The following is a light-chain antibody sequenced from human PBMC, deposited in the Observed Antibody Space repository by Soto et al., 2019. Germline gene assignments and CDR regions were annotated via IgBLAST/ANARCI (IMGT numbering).Light chain of an antibody. CDR1: QSLLHSHGNNN. CDR3: MQALQNPYT. V-gene: IGKV2-28*01. Sequence: DIVMTQSPLSLPVTPGEPASISCRSSQSLLHSHGNNNLDWYLQKPGHAPKLLIYRGSSRAYGVHDWLICSGSDTDFTLKIGRVEAEDVGIYYCMQALQNPYTFGQGTKLEI. J-gene: IGKJ2*01. CDR2: RGS.